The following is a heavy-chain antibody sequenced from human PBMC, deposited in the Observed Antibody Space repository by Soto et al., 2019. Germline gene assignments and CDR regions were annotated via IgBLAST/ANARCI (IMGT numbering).Heavy chain of an antibody. D-gene: IGHD3-10*01. CDR3: ARALGVRGYYYGMDV. V-gene: IGHV1-2*04. CDR1: GYTFTGYY. J-gene: IGHJ6*02. CDR2: INPNSGGT. Sequence: SVKVSCKASGYTFTGYYMHWVRQAPVQGLEWMGWINPNSGGTNYAQKFQGWVTMTRDTSISTAYMELSRLRSDDTAVYYCARALGVRGYYYGMDVWGQGTTVTVSS.